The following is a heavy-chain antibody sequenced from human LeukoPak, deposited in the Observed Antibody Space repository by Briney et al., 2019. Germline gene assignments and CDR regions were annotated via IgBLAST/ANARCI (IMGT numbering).Heavy chain of an antibody. V-gene: IGHV2-70*04. Sequence: SGPALVKPTQTLTLTCTFSGFSLSTSGMRVSWIRQTPGKALEWLARIDWDDDKFYSTSLQTRLTISKATSKNQAVLTMTSMDPVDTATYYCARTPPSSGYYGHGAFDIWGQGTMVTVSS. J-gene: IGHJ3*02. CDR2: IDWDDDK. CDR3: ARTPPSSGYYGHGAFDI. D-gene: IGHD3-22*01. CDR1: GFSLSTSGMR.